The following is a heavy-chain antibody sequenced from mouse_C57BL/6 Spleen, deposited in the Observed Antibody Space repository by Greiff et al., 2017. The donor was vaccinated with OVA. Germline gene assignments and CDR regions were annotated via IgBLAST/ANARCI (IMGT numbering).Heavy chain of an antibody. CDR1: GFTFSDAW. Sequence: EVKVEESGGGLVQPGGSMKLSCAASGFTFSDAWMDWVRQSPEKGLEWVAEIRNKANNHATYYSESVKGRFPISRDDSNSSVYLQMSSLIAEDTGIYYCTRRYDYDGYYFDYWGQGTTLTVSS. CDR3: TRRYDYDGYYFDY. CDR2: IRNKANNHAT. D-gene: IGHD2-4*01. J-gene: IGHJ2*01. V-gene: IGHV6-6*01.